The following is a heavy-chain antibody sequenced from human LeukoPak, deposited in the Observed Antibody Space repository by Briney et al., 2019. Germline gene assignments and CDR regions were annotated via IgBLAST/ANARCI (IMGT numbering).Heavy chain of an antibody. CDR1: GFTFSSYA. Sequence: GGSLRLSCAASGFTFSSYAMSWVRQAPGKGLAGVSLISDSGGSTYYADSVKGRFTISRDNSKNTLSLQMNSLRADDTAVYYCAKGKGSSISCSDYWGQGTLVTVSS. J-gene: IGHJ4*02. D-gene: IGHD2-2*01. V-gene: IGHV3-23*01. CDR2: ISDSGGST. CDR3: AKGKGSSISCSDY.